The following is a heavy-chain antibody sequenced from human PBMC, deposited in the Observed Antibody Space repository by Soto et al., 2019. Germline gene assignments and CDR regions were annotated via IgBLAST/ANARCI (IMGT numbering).Heavy chain of an antibody. V-gene: IGHV1-2*02. D-gene: IGHD3-9*01. Sequence: ASVKVSCKASGYTFTGYYMHWVRQAPGQGLEWMGWINPNSGGTNYAQKFQGRVTMTRDTSISTAYMELSRLRSDDTAVYYCASAYLRYFDWSRWSYYYGMDVWGQGTTVTASS. CDR2: INPNSGGT. CDR3: ASAYLRYFDWSRWSYYYGMDV. CDR1: GYTFTGYY. J-gene: IGHJ6*02.